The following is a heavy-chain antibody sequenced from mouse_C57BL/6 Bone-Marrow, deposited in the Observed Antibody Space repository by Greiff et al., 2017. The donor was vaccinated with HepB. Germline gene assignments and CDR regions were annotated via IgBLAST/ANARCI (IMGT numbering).Heavy chain of an antibody. CDR1: GYTFTDYY. Sequence: QVQLKQSGPELVKPGASVKISCKASGYTFTDYYINWVKQRPGQGLEWIGWLYPGSGNTKYNEKFKGKATLTVDTSSSTAYMQLSSLTSEDSAVYFCARGLDYWGQGTTLTVSS. J-gene: IGHJ2*01. CDR2: LYPGSGNT. CDR3: ARGLDY. V-gene: IGHV1-84*01.